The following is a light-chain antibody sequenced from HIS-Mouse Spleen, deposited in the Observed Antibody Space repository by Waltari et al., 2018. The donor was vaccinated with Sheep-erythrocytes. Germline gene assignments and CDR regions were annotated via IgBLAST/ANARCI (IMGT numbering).Light chain of an antibody. V-gene: IGLV6-57*04. CDR3: QSYDSSNYV. J-gene: IGLJ1*01. Sequence: NFMLTQPHSVSESPGKTVTISCTRSIGSIASNYVQWYQQRPGSAPTTVIYEDNQRPSGVPDRFSGSIDSSSNSASLTISGLKTEDEADYYCQSYDSSNYVFGTGTKVTVL. CDR2: EDN. CDR1: IGSIASNY.